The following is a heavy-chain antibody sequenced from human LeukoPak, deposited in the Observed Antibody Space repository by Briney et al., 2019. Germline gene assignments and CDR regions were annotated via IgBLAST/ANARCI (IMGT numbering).Heavy chain of an antibody. J-gene: IGHJ2*01. CDR3: ARSPLVVVDHFFDL. D-gene: IGHD3-9*01. Sequence: PGGSLRLSCAASGFTFSTYSMNWVRQAPGKGLEWVSYISYSSSAIYYADSVKGRFTISRDNSRNTLYLQMNTLRADDTAVYFCARSPLVVVDHFFDLWGRGTLVTVSS. CDR1: GFTFSTYS. CDR2: ISYSSSAI. V-gene: IGHV3-48*01.